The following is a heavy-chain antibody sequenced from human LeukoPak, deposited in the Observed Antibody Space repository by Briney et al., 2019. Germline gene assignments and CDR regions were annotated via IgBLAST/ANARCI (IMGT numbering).Heavy chain of an antibody. Sequence: ASVKVSCKVSGYTLTELSMHWVRQAPGKGLEWMGGFDLEDGETIYAQKFQGRVTMNEDTSTDTAYMELSSLRSEDTAVYFCATPTKLAEDAFDIWGQGTMVTVSS. J-gene: IGHJ3*02. CDR2: FDLEDGET. D-gene: IGHD1-14*01. CDR3: ATPTKLAEDAFDI. V-gene: IGHV1-24*01. CDR1: GYTLTELS.